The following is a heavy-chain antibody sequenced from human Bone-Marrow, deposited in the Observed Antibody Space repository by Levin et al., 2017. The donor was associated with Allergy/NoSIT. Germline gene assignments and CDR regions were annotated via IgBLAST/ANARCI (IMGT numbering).Heavy chain of an antibody. Sequence: SQTLSLTCAISGDSVSSTNAAWNWIRQSPSRGLEWLGRTYYRSKWNYDYAVSVKSRITINPDTSKNQFSLQLNSVTPEDTAVYYCARGAGSRFGHWGQGTLVTVSS. J-gene: IGHJ4*02. V-gene: IGHV6-1*01. CDR2: TYYRSKWNY. CDR3: ARGAGSRFGH. CDR1: GDSVSSTNAA.